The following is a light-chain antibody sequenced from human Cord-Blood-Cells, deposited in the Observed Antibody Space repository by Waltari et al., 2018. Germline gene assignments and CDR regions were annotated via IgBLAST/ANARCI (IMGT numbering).Light chain of an antibody. Sequence: IVMTQSPATLSVSPWERTTLSCRASQSVSSNLAWYQQKPGQAPRPLIYGASTRATGIPARFSGSGSGTEFTLTISSLQSEDFAVYYCQQYNNWPYTFGQGTKLEIK. CDR3: QQYNNWPYT. CDR2: GAS. CDR1: QSVSSN. J-gene: IGKJ2*01. V-gene: IGKV3-15*01.